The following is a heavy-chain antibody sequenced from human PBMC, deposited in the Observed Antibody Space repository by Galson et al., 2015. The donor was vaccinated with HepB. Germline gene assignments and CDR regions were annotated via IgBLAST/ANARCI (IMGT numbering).Heavy chain of an antibody. V-gene: IGHV3-11*06. CDR2: ISSSSSYT. CDR3: ARDDTADNAFDI. CDR1: GFTFSDYY. Sequence: SLRLSCADSGFTFSDYYMSWIRQAPGKGLEWVSYISSSSSYTNYADSVKGRFTISRDNSKNTLYLQMNSLRAEDTAVYYCARDDTADNAFDIWGQGTMVTVSS. J-gene: IGHJ3*02. D-gene: IGHD2-21*02.